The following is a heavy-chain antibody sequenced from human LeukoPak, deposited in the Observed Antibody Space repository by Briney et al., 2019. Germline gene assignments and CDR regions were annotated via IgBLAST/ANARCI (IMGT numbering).Heavy chain of an antibody. Sequence: ASVKVSCKASGYTFTGYYMHWVRQAPGQGLEWMGWINPNSGGTNYAQKHQGRVTMTRDTSISTAYMELSRLRSDDTAVYYCAREAEYCSSTSCYPDYWGQGTLVTVSS. V-gene: IGHV1-2*02. CDR2: INPNSGGT. CDR1: GYTFTGYY. CDR3: AREAEYCSSTSCYPDY. D-gene: IGHD2-2*01. J-gene: IGHJ4*02.